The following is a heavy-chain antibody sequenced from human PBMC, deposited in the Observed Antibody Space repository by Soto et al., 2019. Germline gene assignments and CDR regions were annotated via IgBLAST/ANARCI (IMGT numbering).Heavy chain of an antibody. J-gene: IGHJ4*02. CDR3: ANFETIYYALDY. CDR2: ISGSGGST. V-gene: IGHV3-23*01. Sequence: GGSLRLSCAASGFTFSSYAMSWVRQAPGKGLEWVSAISGSGGSTYYADSVKGRFTISRDNSKNTLYLQMNSLRAEDTAVYYCANFETIYYALDYWGQGTLVTVSS. CDR1: GFTFSSYA. D-gene: IGHD3-9*01.